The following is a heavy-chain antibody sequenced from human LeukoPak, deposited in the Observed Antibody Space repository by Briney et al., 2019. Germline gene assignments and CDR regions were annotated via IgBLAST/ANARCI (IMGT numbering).Heavy chain of an antibody. V-gene: IGHV3-30-3*01. D-gene: IGHD2-21*01. Sequence: GGSLRLSCAASGFTFSSYAMHWVRQAPGKGLEWVAVISYDGSNKYYADSVKGRFTISRDNAKNSLYLQMNSLRAEDTAVYYCAREGDYCGGDCAFFDYWGQGTLVTVSS. CDR1: GFTFSSYA. CDR2: ISYDGSNK. J-gene: IGHJ4*02. CDR3: AREGDYCGGDCAFFDY.